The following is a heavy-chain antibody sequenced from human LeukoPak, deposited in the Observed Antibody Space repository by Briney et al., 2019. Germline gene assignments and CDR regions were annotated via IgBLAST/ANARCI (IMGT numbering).Heavy chain of an antibody. Sequence: ASVKVSCKASGGTFSSYAISWVRQAPGQGLEWMGGIIPIFGTANYAQKFQGRVTITADESTSTAYMELSSLRSEDTAVYYCARDHYDNWGDDAFDIWGQGTMVTVPS. D-gene: IGHD3-22*01. J-gene: IGHJ3*02. CDR1: GGTFSSYA. V-gene: IGHV1-69*13. CDR3: ARDHYDNWGDDAFDI. CDR2: IIPIFGTA.